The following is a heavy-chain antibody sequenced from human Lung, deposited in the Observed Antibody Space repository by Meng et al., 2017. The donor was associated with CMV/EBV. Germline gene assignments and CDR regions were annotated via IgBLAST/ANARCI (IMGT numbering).Heavy chain of an antibody. D-gene: IGHD3-3*01. CDR1: GYTFTSYD. CDR2: MNPNSGNT. V-gene: IGHV1-8*03. CDR3: ASGKTYYDFWSGYLTENGMDV. Sequence: ASVKVSXKASGYTFTSYDINWVRQATGQGLEWMGWMNPNSGNTGYAQKFRGRVTITRNTSISTAYMELSSLRSEDTAVYYCASGKTYYDFWSGYLTENGMDVWGQGTTVTVSS. J-gene: IGHJ6*02.